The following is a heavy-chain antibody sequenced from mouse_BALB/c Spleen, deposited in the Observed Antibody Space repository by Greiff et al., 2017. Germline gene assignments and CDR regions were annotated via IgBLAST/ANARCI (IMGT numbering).Heavy chain of an antibody. Sequence: VQLQQPGAELVKPGTSVKLSCKASGYNFTSYWINWVKLRPGQGLEWIGDIYPGSGSTNYNEKFKSKATLTVDTSSSTAYMQLSSLASEDSALYYCARWGITTYFDVWGAGTTVTVSS. V-gene: IGHV1-55*01. CDR3: ARWGITTYFDV. CDR1: GYNFTSYW. J-gene: IGHJ1*01. D-gene: IGHD2-4*01. CDR2: IYPGSGST.